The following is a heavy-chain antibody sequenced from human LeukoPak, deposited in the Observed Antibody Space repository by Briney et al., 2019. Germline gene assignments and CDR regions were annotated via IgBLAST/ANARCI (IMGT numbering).Heavy chain of an antibody. Sequence: GRSLRLSCAVSGFTFDSYGMHWVRQAPGKGLEWVAVISHDGSTIYYADSVEGRFTISRDNTDNTLFLQMNSLRAEDTAIYYCARDPRYYAYPYYWGQGTLVTVSS. CDR2: ISHDGSTI. D-gene: IGHD3-16*01. J-gene: IGHJ4*02. V-gene: IGHV3-30*03. CDR3: ARDPRYYAYPYY. CDR1: GFTFDSYG.